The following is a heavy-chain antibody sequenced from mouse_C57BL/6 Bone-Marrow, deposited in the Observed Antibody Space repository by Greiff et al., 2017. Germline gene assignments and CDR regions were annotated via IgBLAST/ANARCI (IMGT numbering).Heavy chain of an antibody. CDR3: ARWLLRLDY. D-gene: IGHD1-2*01. Sequence: QVQLQQPGAELVKPGASVKLSCKASGYTFTSYWMQWVKQRPGQGLEWIGEIDPSDSYTNYNQKFKGKATLTVDTSSSTAYMQLSSLTSADSAVYYCARWLLRLDYWGQGTTLTVSS. V-gene: IGHV1-50*01. CDR2: IDPSDSYT. J-gene: IGHJ2*01. CDR1: GYTFTSYW.